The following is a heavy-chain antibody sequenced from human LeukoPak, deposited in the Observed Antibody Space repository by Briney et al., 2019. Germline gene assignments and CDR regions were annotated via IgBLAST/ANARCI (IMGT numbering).Heavy chain of an antibody. CDR1: GFTYSSYD. CDR2: ISYLGSAI. V-gene: IGHV3-48*02. J-gene: IGHJ6*02. D-gene: IGHD1-14*01. CDR3: ARTEGRGMDV. Sequence: GGSLRLSCAASGFTYSSYDMGWVRQAPGKGLEWVSYISYLGSAIYYADSVKGRFTISRDSAKNSLYLQMNSLRDEDTAVYFCARTEGRGMDVWGQGTTVTVSS.